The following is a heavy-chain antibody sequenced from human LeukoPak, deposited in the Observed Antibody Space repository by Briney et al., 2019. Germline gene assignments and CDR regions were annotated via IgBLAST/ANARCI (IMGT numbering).Heavy chain of an antibody. CDR3: AKIVGYGSEYYYYYMDV. D-gene: IGHD3-10*01. J-gene: IGHJ6*03. CDR1: GGSISSKNW. Sequence: SGTLSLTCAVSGGSISSKNWWSWVRQPPGKGLEWIGEIHHSGSTNYKPSLKSRVTISIDQPKNQFSLRLSSVTAADTAVYYCAKIVGYGSEYYYYYMDVWGKGTTVTVSS. V-gene: IGHV4-4*02. CDR2: IHHSGST.